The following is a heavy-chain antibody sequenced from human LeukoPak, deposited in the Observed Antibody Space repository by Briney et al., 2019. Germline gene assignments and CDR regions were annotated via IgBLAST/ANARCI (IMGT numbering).Heavy chain of an antibody. V-gene: IGHV3-74*01. CDR3: TREEGSTDH. CDR2: INGDGSET. Sequence: PGGSLRLSCAASGFTLSNHWMHWVRQAPGKGLVWVSHINGDGSETNYADSVRGRFTISRDNAENTLYLQMNSLRVDDTAVYYCTREEGSTDHWGQGTLVTVSS. CDR1: GFTLSNHW. D-gene: IGHD5/OR15-5a*01. J-gene: IGHJ4*02.